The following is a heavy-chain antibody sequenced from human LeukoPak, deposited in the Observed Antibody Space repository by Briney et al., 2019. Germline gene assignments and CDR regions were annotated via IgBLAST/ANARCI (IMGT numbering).Heavy chain of an antibody. CDR3: AGGGVATRY. CDR1: GGSISSGGYS. J-gene: IGHJ4*02. CDR2: IYHSENT. V-gene: IGHV4-30-2*01. Sequence: PSETLSLTCAVSGGSISSGGYSWSWIRQPPGKGLEWIGYIYHSENTYYNPSLKGRVTISIDRSKNQFSLKLSSVTAADTAVYYCAGGGVATRYWGQGTLVTVSS. D-gene: IGHD3-16*01.